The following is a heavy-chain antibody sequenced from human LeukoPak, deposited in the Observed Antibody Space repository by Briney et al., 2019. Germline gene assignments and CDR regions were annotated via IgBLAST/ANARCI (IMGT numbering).Heavy chain of an antibody. J-gene: IGHJ4*02. CDR3: ARDPPFYYYDSSGYYSDY. Sequence: SSVKVSCKASGGTFSSYAISWVRQAPGQGLEWMGGIIPIFGTANYAQKFQGRVTMTTDTSTSTAYMELRSLRSDDTAVYYCARDPPFYYYDSSGYYSDYWGQGTLVTVSS. CDR1: GGTFSSYA. V-gene: IGHV1-69*05. CDR2: IIPIFGTA. D-gene: IGHD3-22*01.